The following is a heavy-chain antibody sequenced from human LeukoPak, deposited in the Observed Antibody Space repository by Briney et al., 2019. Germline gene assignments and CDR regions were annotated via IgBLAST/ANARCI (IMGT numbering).Heavy chain of an antibody. J-gene: IGHJ4*02. CDR2: MTPNSGDT. V-gene: IGHV1-8*03. D-gene: IGHD3-10*01. Sequence: ASVKVSCKASGYIFTNYDINWVRQATGQGLEWMGWMTPNSGDTGYAQEFQGRVTITRNTSIITAYMELSSLRSEDTAVYYCARVSQGWFGEFGFDYWGQGTLVTVSS. CDR1: GYIFTNYD. CDR3: ARVSQGWFGEFGFDY.